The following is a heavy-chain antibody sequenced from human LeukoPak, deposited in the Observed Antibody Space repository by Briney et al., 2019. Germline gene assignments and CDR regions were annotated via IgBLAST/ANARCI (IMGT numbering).Heavy chain of an antibody. CDR3: ARVAGYYGSGSYPLHFDY. CDR2: INSDGSST. J-gene: IGHJ4*02. V-gene: IGHV3-74*01. Sequence: AGGSLRLSCAASGFTFSSYWMHWVRQAPGKGLVWVSRINSDGSSTSYADSVKGRFTISRDNAKNTLYLQMNSLRAEDTAVYYCARVAGYYGSGSYPLHFDYWGQGTLVTVSS. D-gene: IGHD3-10*01. CDR1: GFTFSSYW.